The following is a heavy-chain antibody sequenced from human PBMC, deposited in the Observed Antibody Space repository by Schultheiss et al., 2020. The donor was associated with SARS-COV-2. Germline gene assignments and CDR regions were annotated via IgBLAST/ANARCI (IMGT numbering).Heavy chain of an antibody. CDR3: ARAFIAHCSGGSCYRSGHWFDP. CDR2: IYHSGST. J-gene: IGHJ5*02. Sequence: SETLSLTCAVSGYSISSGYYWGWIRQPPGKGLEWIGEIYHSGSTNYNPSLKSRVTISVDTSKNQFSLKLSSVTAADTAVYYCARAFIAHCSGGSCYRSGHWFDPWGQGTLVTVSS. CDR1: GYSISSGYY. D-gene: IGHD2-15*01. V-gene: IGHV4-38-2*01.